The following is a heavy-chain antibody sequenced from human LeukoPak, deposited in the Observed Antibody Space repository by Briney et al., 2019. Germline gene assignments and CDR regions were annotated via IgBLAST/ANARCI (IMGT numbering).Heavy chain of an antibody. CDR2: IYYSGST. CDR3: HSSSWYQDAFEI. CDR1: GGSISSSSYY. J-gene: IGHJ3*02. Sequence: SETLSLTCTVSGGSISSSSYYWGWIRQPPGKGLEWIGSIYYSGSTYYNPSLKSRVTISVDTSKNQFSLKLSSVTAADTAVYYCHSSSWYQDAFEIWGQGTMVTVSS. V-gene: IGHV4-39*01. D-gene: IGHD6-13*01.